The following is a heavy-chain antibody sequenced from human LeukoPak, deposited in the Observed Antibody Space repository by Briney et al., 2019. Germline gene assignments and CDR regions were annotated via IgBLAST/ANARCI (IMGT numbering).Heavy chain of an antibody. CDR3: ARGTPDQLLAHYFDY. Sequence: PSQTLSLTCTVSGGSISSGSYYWSGIRQPAGKGLEWIGRIYTSGSTNYNPSLKSRVTISVDTSKNQFSLKLSSVTAADTAVYYCARGTPDQLLAHYFDYWGQGTLVTVSS. V-gene: IGHV4-61*02. D-gene: IGHD2-2*01. CDR1: GGSISSGSYY. J-gene: IGHJ4*02. CDR2: IYTSGST.